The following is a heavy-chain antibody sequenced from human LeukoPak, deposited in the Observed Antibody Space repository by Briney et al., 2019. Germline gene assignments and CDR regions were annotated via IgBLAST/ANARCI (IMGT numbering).Heavy chain of an antibody. J-gene: IGHJ6*02. CDR2: IYYSGST. Sequence: SETLSLTCTVSGGSFSSGSYYWSWIRQPPGKGLEWIGSIYYSGSTYYNPSLKSRVTISVDTSKNQFSLKLSTVTAADTAVYYYYYYYGMDVWGQGTTVTVSS. V-gene: IGHV4-39*01. CDR3: YYYYGMDV. CDR1: GGSFSSGSYY.